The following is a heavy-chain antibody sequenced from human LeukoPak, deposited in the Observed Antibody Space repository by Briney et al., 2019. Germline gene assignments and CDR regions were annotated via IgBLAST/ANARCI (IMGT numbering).Heavy chain of an antibody. CDR3: AKAFYDSSGYYLDY. Sequence: PGGSLRLSCAASGFAFSSYAMSWVRQAPGKGLEWVSAISGSGGSTYYADSVKGRFTISRDNSKNTLYLQMNSLRAEDTAVYYCAKAFYDSSGYYLDYWGQGTLVTVSS. CDR1: GFAFSSYA. CDR2: ISGSGGST. D-gene: IGHD3-22*01. J-gene: IGHJ4*02. V-gene: IGHV3-23*01.